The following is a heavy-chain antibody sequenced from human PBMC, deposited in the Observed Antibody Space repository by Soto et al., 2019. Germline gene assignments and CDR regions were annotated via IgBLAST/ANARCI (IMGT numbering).Heavy chain of an antibody. Sequence: EVQLLDSGGGLVQPGGSLRLSCAASGFTFSSYAMNWVRQAPGKGLEWVSVISGSGDSTYYADSVKGRFTISRDNSKNTLYLQMTSLRTADTAVSYCARRGPGTYVDYWGHGPLVTVSS. J-gene: IGHJ4*01. V-gene: IGHV3-23*01. CDR1: GFTFSSYA. CDR2: ISGSGDST. D-gene: IGHD6-13*01. CDR3: ARRGPGTYVDY.